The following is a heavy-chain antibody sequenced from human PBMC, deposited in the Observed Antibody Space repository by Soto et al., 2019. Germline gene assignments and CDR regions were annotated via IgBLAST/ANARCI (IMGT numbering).Heavy chain of an antibody. CDR3: ARSYCSTSTCYSYWFDP. CDR1: GYAFTRYG. D-gene: IGHD2-2*02. CDR2: ISAYNGNT. Sequence: ASVTVSCKASGYAFTRYGLTWVRQAPGQGLEWMGWISAYNGNTNYAQNLQGRVTMTTDTSTSTAYMELRNLNSDDTAVYYCARSYCSTSTCYSYWFDPWGQGTLVTVSA. J-gene: IGHJ5*02. V-gene: IGHV1-18*04.